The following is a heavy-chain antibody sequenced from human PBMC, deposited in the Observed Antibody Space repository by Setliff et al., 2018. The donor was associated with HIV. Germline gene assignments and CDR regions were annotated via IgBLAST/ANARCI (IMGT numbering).Heavy chain of an antibody. CDR2: IYSTGST. D-gene: IGHD4-4*01. J-gene: IGHJ4*02. Sequence: LSLTCTVSGPSINIHYWSWIRQSPGKAFEWIGYIYSTGSTNYNPSLKSRVTISVDTSKTQFSLKLSSVTAADTAVYYCARVEEGYSSYFYFDSWSPGTLVTVSS. CDR1: GPSINIHY. CDR3: ARVEEGYSSYFYFDS. V-gene: IGHV4-59*11.